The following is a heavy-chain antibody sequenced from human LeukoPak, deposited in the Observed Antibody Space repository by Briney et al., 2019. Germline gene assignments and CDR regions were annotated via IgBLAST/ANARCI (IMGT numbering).Heavy chain of an antibody. J-gene: IGHJ3*02. CDR3: ARVRCRATMVPRYAFDI. D-gene: IGHD3-10*01. CDR2: IYHSGST. CDR1: GGSISSSNW. V-gene: IGHV4-4*02. Sequence: SETLSLTCAVSGGSISSSNWWSWVRQPPGKGLEWIGEIYHSGSTNYNPSLKSRVTISVDKSKNQFSLKLSSVTAADTAVYYCARVRCRATMVPRYAFDIWGQGTMVTVSS.